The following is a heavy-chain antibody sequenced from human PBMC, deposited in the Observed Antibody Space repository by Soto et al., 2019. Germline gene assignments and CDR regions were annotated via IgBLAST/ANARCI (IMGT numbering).Heavy chain of an antibody. Sequence: GSLRLSCAASGFTFSSYAMSWVRQAPGKGLEWVSAISGSGGSTYYADSVKGRFTISRDNSKNTPYLQMNSPRAEDTAVYYCAAHSSGWYYFDYWGQGTLVTVSS. V-gene: IGHV3-23*01. CDR2: ISGSGGST. J-gene: IGHJ4*02. D-gene: IGHD6-19*01. CDR1: GFTFSSYA. CDR3: AAHSSGWYYFDY.